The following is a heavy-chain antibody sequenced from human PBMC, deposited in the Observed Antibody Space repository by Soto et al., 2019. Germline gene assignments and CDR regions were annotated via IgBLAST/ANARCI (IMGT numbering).Heavy chain of an antibody. CDR1: GFMFSRYA. J-gene: IGHJ1*01. D-gene: IGHD3-3*01. CDR3: ARSRSGAVPDSFVY. Sequence: QVQLVESGGRVVQPGGSLRLSCAASGFMFSRYAIHWVRQAPGKGLEWVAVISKDGSVNYYADSVRGRFSISRDKSKNTVYLEMNGMRDDDTAVFHCARSRSGAVPDSFVYWGQGTLVTVSS. CDR2: ISKDGSVN. V-gene: IGHV3-30-3*01.